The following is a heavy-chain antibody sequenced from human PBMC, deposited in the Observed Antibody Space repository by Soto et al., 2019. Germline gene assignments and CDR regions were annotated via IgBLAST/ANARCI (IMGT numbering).Heavy chain of an antibody. CDR1: GYTFTSYG. D-gene: IGHD3-3*01. J-gene: IGHJ5*02. CDR2: ISAYNGNK. CDR3: ASLLRFLEWYWFAP. Sequence: ASVKFSCKASGYTFTSYGISWVRQAPGQGLEWMGWISAYNGNKNYAQKLQGRVTMTTDTSTSTAYMELRSLRSDDTAVYYCASLLRFLEWYWFAPWGQGTMVTVS. V-gene: IGHV1-18*04.